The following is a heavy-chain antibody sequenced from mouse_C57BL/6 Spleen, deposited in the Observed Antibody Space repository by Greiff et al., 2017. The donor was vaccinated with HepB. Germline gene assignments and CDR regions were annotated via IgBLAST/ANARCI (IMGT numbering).Heavy chain of an antibody. Sequence: EVQVVESGPELVKPGASVKISCKASGYSFTDYNMHWVKQSNGKSLEWIGVINPKFGTTSYNQKFKGKATLTVDQSSSTAYMQLNSLTSEDSAVYYCARSAYYSNYFDYWGQGPTLTVSS. CDR3: ARSAYYSNYFDY. CDR2: INPKFGTT. CDR1: GYSFTDYN. J-gene: IGHJ2*01. D-gene: IGHD2-5*01. V-gene: IGHV1-39*01.